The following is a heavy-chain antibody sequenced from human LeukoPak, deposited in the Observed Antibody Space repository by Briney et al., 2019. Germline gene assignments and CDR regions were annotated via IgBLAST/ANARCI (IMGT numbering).Heavy chain of an antibody. CDR3: ARVCHYDILTGQYYYYGMDV. CDR2: IYYSGST. CDR1: GGSISSGDYY. V-gene: IGHV4-30-4*01. Sequence: PSQTLSLTCTVSGGSISSGDYYWSWIRQPPGTGLEWIGYIYYSGSTYYNPSLKSRVTISVDTSKNQFSLKLSSVTAADTAVYYCARVCHYDILTGQYYYYGMDVWGKGTTVTVSS. J-gene: IGHJ6*04. D-gene: IGHD3-9*01.